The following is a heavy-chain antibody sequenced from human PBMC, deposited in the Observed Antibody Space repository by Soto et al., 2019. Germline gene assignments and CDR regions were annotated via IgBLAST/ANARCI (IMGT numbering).Heavy chain of an antibody. CDR1: GFTFADHG. V-gene: IGHV3-20*04. Sequence: EVQLVESGGGVVRPGGSLRLSCTASGFTFADHGISWVRQVPGKGLEWVSGINWNGGSTAYADSVKGRFTISRDNAKKSLYLQMNSLRAEDTALYYCARDGAITFEGIIVFHYFDNWGQGTLVTVSS. J-gene: IGHJ4*02. CDR2: INWNGGST. D-gene: IGHD3-16*02. CDR3: ARDGAITFEGIIVFHYFDN.